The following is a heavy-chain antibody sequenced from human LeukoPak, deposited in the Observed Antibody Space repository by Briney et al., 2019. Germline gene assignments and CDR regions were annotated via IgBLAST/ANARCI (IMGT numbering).Heavy chain of an antibody. D-gene: IGHD3-10*01. CDR1: GYTFTTYV. CDR3: ARDLYYYGSGSYHYFDY. Sequence: ASVKVSCKASGYTFTTYVIIWVRQAPGQGLEWMGWISGYNGNTNYAQKLQARVTMTTDTSTSTAYMELSSLRSEDTAVYYCARDLYYYGSGSYHYFDYWGQGTLVTVSS. J-gene: IGHJ4*02. V-gene: IGHV1-18*01. CDR2: ISGYNGNT.